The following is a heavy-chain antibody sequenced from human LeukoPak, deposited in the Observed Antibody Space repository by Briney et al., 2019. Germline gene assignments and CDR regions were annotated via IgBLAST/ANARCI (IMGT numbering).Heavy chain of an antibody. CDR3: ARVDFGAFDI. CDR1: GVSISSGGYS. Sequence: SETLSLTCAVSGVSISSGGYSWSWIRQPPGKGLEWIGYIYHSGSTYYNPSLKSRVTISVDRSKNQFSLKLSSVTAADTAVYYCARVDFGAFDIWGQGTMVTVSS. CDR2: IYHSGST. D-gene: IGHD2-2*03. V-gene: IGHV4-30-2*01. J-gene: IGHJ3*02.